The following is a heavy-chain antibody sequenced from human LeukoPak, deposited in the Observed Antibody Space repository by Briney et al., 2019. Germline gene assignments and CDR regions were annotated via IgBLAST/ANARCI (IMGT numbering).Heavy chain of an antibody. D-gene: IGHD4-23*01. V-gene: IGHV3-11*04. CDR2: ISSSGSTI. CDR3: ARADYGGNSGWFDP. CDR1: GFTFSDYY. J-gene: IGHJ5*02. Sequence: PGGSLRLSCAASGFTFSDYYMSWVRQAPGKGLEWVSYISSSGSTIYYADSVKGRFTISRDNAKNSLYLQMNSLRAEDTAVYYCARADYGGNSGWFDPWGQGTLVTVSS.